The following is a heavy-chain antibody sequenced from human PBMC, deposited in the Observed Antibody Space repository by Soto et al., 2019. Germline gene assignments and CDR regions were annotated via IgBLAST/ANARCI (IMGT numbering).Heavy chain of an antibody. CDR3: AHRPGGSGWRYYFDY. CDR2: TYWNDDD. Sequence: SCPTLGNPTHTLTLTCSFSGFSLTSTGVGVGWFRQPPGKALEWLGLTYWNDDDRYRSSLRSRLTITKDTSKNQVVLTMTNMDPEDTATYYCAHRPGGSGWRYYFDYWGQGTLVTVSS. V-gene: IGHV2-5*01. J-gene: IGHJ4*02. D-gene: IGHD6-19*01. CDR1: GFSLTSTGVG.